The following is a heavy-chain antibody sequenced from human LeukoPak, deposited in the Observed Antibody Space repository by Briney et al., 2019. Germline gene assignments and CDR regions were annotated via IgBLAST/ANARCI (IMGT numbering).Heavy chain of an antibody. J-gene: IGHJ5*02. Sequence: SETLSLTCTVSGGSISSNNYYWVWIRQPPGKGLEWIGSIYYSGSTYYNPSLKSRVTISVDTSKNQFSLKLNSVTAADTAVYYCARLSYSSRAWFDPWGQGTLVTVSS. V-gene: IGHV4-39*01. D-gene: IGHD6-13*01. CDR3: ARLSYSSRAWFDP. CDR1: GGSISSNNYY. CDR2: IYYSGST.